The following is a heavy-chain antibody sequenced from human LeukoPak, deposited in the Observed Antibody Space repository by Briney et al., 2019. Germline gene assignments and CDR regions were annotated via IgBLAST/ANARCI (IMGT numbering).Heavy chain of an antibody. V-gene: IGHV7-4-1*02. Sequence: GASVKVSCKASGYTFTSYAMNWVRQAPGQGLEWMGWINTNTGNPTYAQGFTGRFVFSLDTSVSTAYLQISSLKAEDTAVYYCARQNTVAGIEVGNGAYWGQGTLVTVSS. D-gene: IGHD6-19*01. CDR1: GYTFTSYA. J-gene: IGHJ4*02. CDR2: INTNTGNP. CDR3: ARQNTVAGIEVGNGAY.